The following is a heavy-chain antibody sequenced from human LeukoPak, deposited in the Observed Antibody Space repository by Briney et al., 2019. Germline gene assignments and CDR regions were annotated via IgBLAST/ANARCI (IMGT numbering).Heavy chain of an antibody. V-gene: IGHV3-7*01. CDR3: ARAGTEYYYDSSGYYRT. CDR2: IKQDGSEK. CDR1: GFTFSSYW. J-gene: IGHJ5*02. D-gene: IGHD3-22*01. Sequence: PGGSLRLSCAASGFTFSSYWMSWDRQAPGRGLEWVANIKQDGSEKYYVDSVKGRFTISRDNAKNSLYLQMNSLRAEDTAVYYCARAGTEYYYDSSGYYRTWGQGTLVTVSS.